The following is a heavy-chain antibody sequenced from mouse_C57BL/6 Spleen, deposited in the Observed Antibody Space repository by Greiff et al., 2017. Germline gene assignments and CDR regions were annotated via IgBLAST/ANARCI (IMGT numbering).Heavy chain of an antibody. V-gene: IGHV3-1*01. CDR2: ISYSGST. CDR1: GYSITSGYD. Sequence: EVKLQESGPGMVKPSQSLSLTCTVTGYSITSGYDWHWIRHFPGNKLEWMGYISYSGSTNYNPSLKSRISITHDTSKNHFFLKLNSVTTEDTATYYCARGGYDGYYWFAYWGQGTLVTVSA. J-gene: IGHJ3*01. CDR3: ARGGYDGYYWFAY. D-gene: IGHD2-3*01.